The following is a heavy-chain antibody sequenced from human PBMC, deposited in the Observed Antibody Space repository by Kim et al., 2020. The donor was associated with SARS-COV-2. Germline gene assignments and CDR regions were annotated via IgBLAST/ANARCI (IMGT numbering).Heavy chain of an antibody. CDR1: GFTFSSYS. Sequence: GGSLRLSYAASGFTFSSYSMNWVRQAPGKGLEWVSYISSSSSTIYYADSVKGRFTISRDNAKNSLYLQMKSLRDEDTAVYYCARADVVITAGTYWGQGTLVTGSS. V-gene: IGHV3-48*02. J-gene: IGHJ4*02. D-gene: IGHD3-22*01. CDR2: ISSSSSTI. CDR3: ARADVVITAGTY.